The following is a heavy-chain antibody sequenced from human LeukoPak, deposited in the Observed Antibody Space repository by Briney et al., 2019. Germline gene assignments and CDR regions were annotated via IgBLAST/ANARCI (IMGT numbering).Heavy chain of an antibody. CDR1: GGSISSYY. CDR2: IYYSGST. Sequence: SETLSLTCTVSGGSISSYYWSWIRQPPGKGLGWVGYIYYSGSTNYNADPKSGGTISVDTYKNQFSLMLRSGTGADAAAAYYAEGALLFDIWGQGTLVTVSS. V-gene: IGHV4-59*01. CDR3: AEGALLFDI. J-gene: IGHJ4*02.